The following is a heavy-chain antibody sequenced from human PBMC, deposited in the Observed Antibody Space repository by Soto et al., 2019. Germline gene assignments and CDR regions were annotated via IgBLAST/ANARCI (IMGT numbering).Heavy chain of an antibody. V-gene: IGHV3-30*03. CDR1: GFTFSSYG. Sequence: SLRLSCAASGFTFSSYGMHWVRQAPGKGLEWVAVISYDVSNKYYADSVKGRFTISRDNSKNTLYLQMNSLRAEDTAVYYCARIKESSSYYYYYGMDVWGQGTTVTVS. D-gene: IGHD6-6*01. CDR3: ARIKESSSYYYYYGMDV. J-gene: IGHJ6*02. CDR2: ISYDVSNK.